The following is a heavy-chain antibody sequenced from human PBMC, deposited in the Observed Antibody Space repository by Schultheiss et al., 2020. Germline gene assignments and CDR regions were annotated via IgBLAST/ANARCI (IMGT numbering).Heavy chain of an antibody. CDR3: ARGARGVATTYGGPHFDY. D-gene: IGHD5-12*01. Sequence: GGSLRLSCAASGFTFSSYAMHWVRQAPGKGLEYVSAISSNGGSTYYADSVKGRFTISRDNSKNTLYLQMGSLRAEDMAVYYCARGARGVATTYGGPHFDYWGQGTLVTVSS. J-gene: IGHJ4*02. CDR1: GFTFSSYA. V-gene: IGHV3-64*02. CDR2: ISSNGGST.